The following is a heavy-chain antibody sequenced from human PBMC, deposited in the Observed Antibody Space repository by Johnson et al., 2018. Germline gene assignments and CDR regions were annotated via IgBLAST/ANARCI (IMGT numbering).Heavy chain of an antibody. V-gene: IGHV3-33*01. J-gene: IGHJ4*02. Sequence: QVQLQQSGGGVVQPGRSLRLSCAASGFSFSNYGMHWVRQAPGKGLEWVAVIWFDESNAYYADAVKGRFTLSRDKFNNTLYLQINILRDEETAVYYCVRGPASSNWYTALDYWGQGTLVPVSS. D-gene: IGHD6-13*01. CDR3: VRGPASSNWYTALDY. CDR1: GFSFSNYG. CDR2: IWFDESNA.